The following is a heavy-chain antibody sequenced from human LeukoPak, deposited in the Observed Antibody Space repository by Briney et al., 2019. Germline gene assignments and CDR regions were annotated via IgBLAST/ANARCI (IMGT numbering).Heavy chain of an antibody. Sequence: GGSLRLSCAASGFTFDDYTMHWVRQAPGKGLEWVSLLTWDGGRTYAGSVKGRFTISRDNSKNTLYLQMNSLRAEDTAVYYCAKTPLRAAAGIDFDYWGQGTLVTVSS. CDR1: GFTFDDYT. D-gene: IGHD6-13*01. V-gene: IGHV3-43*01. CDR3: AKTPLRAAAGIDFDY. CDR2: LTWDGGRT. J-gene: IGHJ4*02.